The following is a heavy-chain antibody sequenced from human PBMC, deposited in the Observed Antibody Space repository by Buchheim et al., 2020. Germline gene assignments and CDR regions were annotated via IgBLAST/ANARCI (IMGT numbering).Heavy chain of an antibody. CDR1: GGSISSGGYY. CDR3: ARGYYYDSSGYFDRGYYYGMDV. V-gene: IGHV4-31*03. J-gene: IGHJ6*02. Sequence: QVQLQESGPGLVKPSQTLSLTCTVSGGSISSGGYYWSWIRQHPGKGLEWIGYIYYSGSTYYNPSLKRRVTISVATSNNQFSLKLSSVTAADTAVYYCARGYYYDSSGYFDRGYYYGMDVWGEGTT. CDR2: IYYSGST. D-gene: IGHD3-22*01.